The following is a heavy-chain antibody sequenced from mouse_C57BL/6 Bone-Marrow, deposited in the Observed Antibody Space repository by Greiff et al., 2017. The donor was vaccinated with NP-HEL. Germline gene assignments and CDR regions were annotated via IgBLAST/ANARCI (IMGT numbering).Heavy chain of an antibody. CDR1: GFSFNTYA. Sequence: VQLKESGGGLVQPKGSLKLSCAASGFSFNTYAMNWVRQAPGKGLEWVARIRSKSNNYATYYADSVKDRFTISRDDSESMLYLQMNNLKTEDTAMYCCVRLHYYGSINWYFDVWGTGTTVTVSS. V-gene: IGHV10-1*01. J-gene: IGHJ1*03. D-gene: IGHD1-1*01. CDR3: VRLHYYGSINWYFDV. CDR2: IRSKSNNYAT.